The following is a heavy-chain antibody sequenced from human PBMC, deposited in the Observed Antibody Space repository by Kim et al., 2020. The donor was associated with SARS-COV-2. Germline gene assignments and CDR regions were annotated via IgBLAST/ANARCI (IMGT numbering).Heavy chain of an antibody. Sequence: RFTISRDNAKNSLYLQMNSLRAEDTAVYYCARDEGRYYYGSGSRGYGMDVWGQGTTVTVSS. V-gene: IGHV3-11*06. J-gene: IGHJ6*02. D-gene: IGHD3-10*01. CDR3: ARDEGRYYYGSGSRGYGMDV.